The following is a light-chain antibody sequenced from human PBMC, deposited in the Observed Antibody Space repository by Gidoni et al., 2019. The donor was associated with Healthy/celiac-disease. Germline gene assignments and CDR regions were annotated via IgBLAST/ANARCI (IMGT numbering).Light chain of an antibody. CDR1: QSISSY. CDR2: AAS. V-gene: IGKV1-39*01. CDR3: QQSYSTPCT. J-gene: IGKJ2*02. Sequence: IQPTQTPSSLSASVGDRVTITCRASQSISSYLDWYQQKPGKAPKLLIYAASSWQTGVPSRFSGSGSGTDFTLTISSLQPEDFATYYCQQSYSTPCTFGQGTKLEIK.